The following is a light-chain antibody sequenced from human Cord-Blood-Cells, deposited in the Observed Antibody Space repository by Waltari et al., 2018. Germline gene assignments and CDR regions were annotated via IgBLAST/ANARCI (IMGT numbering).Light chain of an antibody. J-gene: IGLJ3*02. CDR3: QSYDSSLSVWV. V-gene: IGLV1-40*01. CDR1: SANIEAGSG. Sequence: QSVLTQPPSVSGAPAQRVTISCTGGSANIEAGSGVHCYQQLPGTAPNLLIYGNSNRPSGVPDRFSGSKSGTSASLAITGLQAEDEADYYCQSYDSSLSVWVFGGGTKLTVL. CDR2: GNS.